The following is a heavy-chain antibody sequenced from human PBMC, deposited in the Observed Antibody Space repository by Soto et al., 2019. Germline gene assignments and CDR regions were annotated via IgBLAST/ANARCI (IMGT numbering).Heavy chain of an antibody. V-gene: IGHV1-69*06. Sequence: SVKVSCKASGVTFSSYAISWVRQAPGQGLEWMGGIIPIFGTANYAQKFQGRVTITADKSTSTAYMELSSLRSEDTAVYYCAEAVVVTAHDAFDIWGQGTMVTVSS. CDR3: AEAVVVTAHDAFDI. CDR1: GVTFSSYA. D-gene: IGHD2-21*02. J-gene: IGHJ3*02. CDR2: IIPIFGTA.